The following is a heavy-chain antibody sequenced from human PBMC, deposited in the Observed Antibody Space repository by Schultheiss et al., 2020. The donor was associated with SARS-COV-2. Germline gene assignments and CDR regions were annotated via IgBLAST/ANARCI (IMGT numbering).Heavy chain of an antibody. J-gene: IGHJ5*02. CDR3: ARIQLHRDGYPNWFDP. CDR1: GFSLSTSGMC. D-gene: IGHD5-24*01. Sequence: SGPTLVKPTQTLTLTCTFSGFSLSTSGMCVSWIRQPPGKALEWLARIDWDDDKYYSTSLKTRLTISKDTSKNQVVLTMTNMDPVDTATYYCARIQLHRDGYPNWFDPWGQGTLVTVSS. CDR2: IDWDDDK. V-gene: IGHV2-70*11.